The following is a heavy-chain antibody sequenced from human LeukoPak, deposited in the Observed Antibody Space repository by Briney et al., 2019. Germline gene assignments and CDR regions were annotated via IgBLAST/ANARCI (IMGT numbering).Heavy chain of an antibody. Sequence: ASVKVSCTASGYTFTCYYMHWVRQAPGQGLEWMGWINPNSGGTNYAQKFQGRVTMTRDTSISTAYMELSRLRSDDTAVYYCARDRGWIQLWFSPDYWGQGTLVTVSS. CDR2: INPNSGGT. J-gene: IGHJ4*02. D-gene: IGHD5-18*01. CDR1: GYTFTCYY. V-gene: IGHV1-2*02. CDR3: ARDRGWIQLWFSPDY.